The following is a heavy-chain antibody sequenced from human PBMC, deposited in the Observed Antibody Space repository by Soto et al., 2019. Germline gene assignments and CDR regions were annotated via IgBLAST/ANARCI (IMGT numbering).Heavy chain of an antibody. V-gene: IGHV4-34*01. CDR2: INHSGST. J-gene: IGHJ4*02. Sequence: QVQLQRWGAGLLKPSETLSLTCAVYGGSFSGYYWSWIRQPPGKGLEWIGEINHSGSTNYNPSLKSRVSISVDTSKNQFSLKLSSVTAADTAVYYCARVGQNYDLDYWGQGTLVTVSS. CDR3: ARVGQNYDLDY. CDR1: GGSFSGYY. D-gene: IGHD1-7*01.